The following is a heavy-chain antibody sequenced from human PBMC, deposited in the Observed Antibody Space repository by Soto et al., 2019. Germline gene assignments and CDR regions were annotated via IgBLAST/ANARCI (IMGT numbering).Heavy chain of an antibody. CDR1: GASISTSSDS. V-gene: IGHV4-39*07. D-gene: IGHD6-13*01. J-gene: IGHJ5*02. CDR2: IYQSGST. CDR3: ARVKQLVGKGWFDP. Sequence: SETLSLTCSVSGASISTSSDSWGWIRQAPGKGLEWIGNIYQSGSTNLNPSLKSRVTISVDTSKNQFSLKLSSVTAADTAVYYCARVKQLVGKGWFDPWGQGTLVTVSS.